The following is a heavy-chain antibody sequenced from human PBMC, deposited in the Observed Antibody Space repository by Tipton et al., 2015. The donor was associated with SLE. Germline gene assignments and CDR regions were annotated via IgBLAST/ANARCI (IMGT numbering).Heavy chain of an antibody. D-gene: IGHD4-17*01. J-gene: IGHJ4*02. Sequence: TLSLTCAVYGGSFSGYYWSWIRQSPGKGLEWIGEINHSGGTNYNPSLKSRVTMSVDTSKNQFSLKLNSVTAADTALYYCARMGYYGDYPAFDFWGPGAPVTVSS. V-gene: IGHV4-34*01. CDR3: ARMGYYGDYPAFDF. CDR2: INHSGGT. CDR1: GGSFSGYY.